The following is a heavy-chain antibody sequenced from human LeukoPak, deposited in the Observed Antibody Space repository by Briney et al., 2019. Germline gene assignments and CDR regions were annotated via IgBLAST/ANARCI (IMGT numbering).Heavy chain of an antibody. CDR2: ISYDGSNK. CDR3: AKVEYSSSAFDY. V-gene: IGHV3-30*18. CDR1: GFTFSSYG. Sequence: GGSLRLSCAASGFTFSSYGMHWVRQAPGKGLEWVAVISYDGSNKYYADSVKGRFTISRDNSKNTLYLQMNSLRAEDTAVYYCAKVEYSSSAFDYWGQGTLVTVSS. D-gene: IGHD6-13*01. J-gene: IGHJ4*02.